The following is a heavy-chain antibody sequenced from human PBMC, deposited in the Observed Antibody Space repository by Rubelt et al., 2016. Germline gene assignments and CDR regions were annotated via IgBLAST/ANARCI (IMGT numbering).Heavy chain of an antibody. V-gene: IGHV4-59*01. CDR3: ATYSGTYNWFGP. CDR2: IVYSGST. J-gene: IGHJ5*02. CDR1: GGSISDNY. Sequence: QMQLQESGPRLVKPSETLSLNCSVSGGSISDNYWSWIRQSSGKGLEWIGYIVYSGSTRYNPSLKSRVTISLDTSRNHFSRKLSSVTAADTAIYYCATYSGTYNWFGPWGQTILVAVSS. D-gene: IGHD2-21*01.